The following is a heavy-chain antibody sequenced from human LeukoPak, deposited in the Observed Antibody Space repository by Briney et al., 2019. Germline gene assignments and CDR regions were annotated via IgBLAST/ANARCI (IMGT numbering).Heavy chain of an antibody. CDR3: ARGIRYFDWFGF. CDR1: GYTFTNYF. J-gene: IGHJ5*01. CDR2: MNPNSGNT. Sequence: GASVKVSCKASGYTFTNYFMHWLRQAPGQGLEWMGWMNPNSGNTGYAQKFQGRVTMTRNTSISTAYMELSSLRSEDTAVYYCARGIRYFDWFGFWGQGTLVTVSS. V-gene: IGHV1-8*02. D-gene: IGHD3-9*01.